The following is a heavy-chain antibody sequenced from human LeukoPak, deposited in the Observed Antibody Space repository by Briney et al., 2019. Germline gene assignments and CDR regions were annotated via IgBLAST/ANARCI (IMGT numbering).Heavy chain of an antibody. CDR1: GGSISSYY. Sequence: SETLSLTCTVSGGSISSYYWSWIRQPPGKGLEWIGYIYYSGSTNYNPSLKSRVTISVDTSKNQFSLKLSSVTAADTAVYYCARDAYGTWNDINWFDPWGQGTLVTVSS. J-gene: IGHJ5*02. CDR2: IYYSGST. CDR3: ARDAYGTWNDINWFDP. V-gene: IGHV4-59*01. D-gene: IGHD1-1*01.